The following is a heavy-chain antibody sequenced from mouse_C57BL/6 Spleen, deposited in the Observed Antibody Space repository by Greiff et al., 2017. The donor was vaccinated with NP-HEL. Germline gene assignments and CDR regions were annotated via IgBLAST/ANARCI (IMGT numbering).Heavy chain of an antibody. V-gene: IGHV1-59*01. Sequence: QVQLQQPGAELVRPGTSVKLSCKASGYTFTSYWMHWVKQRPGQGLEWIGVIDPSDSYTNYNQKFKGKATLTVDTSSSTAYMQLSSLTSEDSAVYYCARGSTMTCDYWGKGTTLTVSS. J-gene: IGHJ2*01. CDR3: ARGSTMTCDY. CDR1: GYTFTSYW. D-gene: IGHD2-4*01. CDR2: IDPSDSYT.